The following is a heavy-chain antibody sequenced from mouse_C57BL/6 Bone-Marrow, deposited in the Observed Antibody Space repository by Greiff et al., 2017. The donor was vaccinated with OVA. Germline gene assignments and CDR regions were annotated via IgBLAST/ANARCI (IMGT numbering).Heavy chain of an antibody. CDR2: IRSKSNNYAT. CDR1: GFSFNTYA. CDR3: VRHYRAY. J-gene: IGHJ3*01. D-gene: IGHD2-14*01. Sequence: EPGGGLVQPKGSLKLSCAASGFSFNTYAMNWVRQAPGKGLEWVARIRSKSNNYATYYADSVKDRFTISRDDSESMLYLQMNNLKTEDTAMYYCVRHYRAYWGQGTLVTVSA. V-gene: IGHV10-1*01.